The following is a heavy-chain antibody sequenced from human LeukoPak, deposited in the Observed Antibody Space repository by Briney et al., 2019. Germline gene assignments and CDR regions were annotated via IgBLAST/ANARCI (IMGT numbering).Heavy chain of an antibody. CDR3: ARGRQYQLLWHVKGWDAFDI. Sequence: SETLSLTCTVSGGSISGSYWSWIRQPPGKGLEWIGYILYSGSTNYNPSLESRVTISVDTSKNQFSLKLSSVTAADTAVYYCARGRQYQLLWHVKGWDAFDIWGQGTMVTVSS. D-gene: IGHD2-2*01. CDR2: ILYSGST. CDR1: GGSISGSY. V-gene: IGHV4-59*01. J-gene: IGHJ3*02.